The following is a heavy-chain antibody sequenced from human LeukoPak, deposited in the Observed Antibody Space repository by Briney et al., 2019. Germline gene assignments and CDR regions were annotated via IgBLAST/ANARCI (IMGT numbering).Heavy chain of an antibody. Sequence: GESLKISCKGSGYSFTSYWIGWVRQMPGKGLEWMGIIDPGDSDTRYSPSFQGQVTISADKSISTAYLQWSSLKASDTAMYYCARLLDPYYYDSSGYSLFDYWGQGTLVTVSS. J-gene: IGHJ4*02. CDR3: ARLLDPYYYDSSGYSLFDY. CDR1: GYSFTSYW. V-gene: IGHV5-51*01. CDR2: IDPGDSDT. D-gene: IGHD3-22*01.